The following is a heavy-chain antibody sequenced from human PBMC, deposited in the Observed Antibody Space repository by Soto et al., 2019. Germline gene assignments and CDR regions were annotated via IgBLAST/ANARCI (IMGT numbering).Heavy chain of an antibody. D-gene: IGHD2-2*01. CDR3: ARVRLVRFNSYYYGMDV. Sequence: PWWSLRLSCAASVFTFSSYSMNWFRQAPGKGLEWVSSISSSSSYIYYADSVKGRFTISRDNAKNSLYLQMNSLRAEDTAVYYCARVRLVRFNSYYYGMDVWGQGTTVTVSS. V-gene: IGHV3-21*01. CDR1: VFTFSSYS. J-gene: IGHJ6*02. CDR2: ISSSSSYI.